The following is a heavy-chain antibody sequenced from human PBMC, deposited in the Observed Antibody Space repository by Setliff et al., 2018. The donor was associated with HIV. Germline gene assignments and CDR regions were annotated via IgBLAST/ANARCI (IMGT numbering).Heavy chain of an antibody. CDR3: ARLSSAAMWGGGAFDI. D-gene: IGHD2-2*01. V-gene: IGHV1-3*01. CDR1: GYSFTSYT. CDR2: TNAGNGNT. Sequence: GASVKVSCKASGYSFTSYTIHWVRQAPGQRLEWMGWTNAGNGNTKYSQKFRGRVTFTRDTSASTAYMELSGLGFEDTAVYYCARLSSAAMWGGGAFDIWGQGTMVTVS. J-gene: IGHJ3*02.